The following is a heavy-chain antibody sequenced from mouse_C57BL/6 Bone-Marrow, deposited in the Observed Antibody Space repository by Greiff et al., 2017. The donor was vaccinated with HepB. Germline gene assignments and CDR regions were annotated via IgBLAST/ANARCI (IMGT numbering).Heavy chain of an antibody. J-gene: IGHJ4*01. CDR3: ARPLVPTAQATYYAMDY. CDR1: GFNIKNTY. V-gene: IGHV14-3*01. CDR2: IDPANGNT. D-gene: IGHD3-2*02. Sequence: EVKLQQSVAELVRPGASVKLSCTASGFNIKNTYMHWVKQRPEQGLEWIGRIDPANGNTKYAPKFQGKATITADTSSNTAYLQLSSLTSEDTAIYYCARPLVPTAQATYYAMDYWGQGTSVTVSS.